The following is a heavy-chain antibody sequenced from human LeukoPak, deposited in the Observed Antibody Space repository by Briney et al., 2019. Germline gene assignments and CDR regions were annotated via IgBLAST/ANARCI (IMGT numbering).Heavy chain of an antibody. V-gene: IGHV3-7*01. Sequence: GGSLRLSCAASGFTFSSYWMSWVCQAPGKGLEWVANIKQDGSEKYYVDSVKGRFTISRDNAKNSLYLQMNSLRAEDTAVYYCARVSRGASSSSFDYWGQGTLVTVSS. CDR2: IKQDGSEK. CDR3: ARVSRGASSSSFDY. D-gene: IGHD6-6*01. CDR1: GFTFSSYW. J-gene: IGHJ4*02.